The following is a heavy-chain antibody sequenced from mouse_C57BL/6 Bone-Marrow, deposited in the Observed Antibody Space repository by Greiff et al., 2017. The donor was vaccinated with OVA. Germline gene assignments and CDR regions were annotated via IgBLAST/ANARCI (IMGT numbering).Heavy chain of an antibody. Sequence: VMLVQSGPGLVAPSQSLSITCTVSGFSLTSYAISWVRQPPGKGLEWLGVIWTGGGTNYNSALKSRLSISKDNSKSQVFLKMNSLQTDDTARYYCASLVATRMDYWGQGTSVTVSS. V-gene: IGHV2-9-1*01. D-gene: IGHD1-1*01. J-gene: IGHJ4*01. CDR1: GFSLTSYA. CDR2: IWTGGGT. CDR3: ASLVATRMDY.